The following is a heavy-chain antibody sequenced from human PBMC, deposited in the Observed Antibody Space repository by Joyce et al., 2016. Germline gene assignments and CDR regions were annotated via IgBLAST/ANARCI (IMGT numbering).Heavy chain of an antibody. J-gene: IGHJ1*01. CDR2: IYLGSSAT. Sequence: EVQVVQSGPELKEPGQSLRISCKASGHTINNYWIAWVRQMTGKGLEWMGTIYLGSSATRYSPSFQGQVTISADGSIDPAYLHWNNLKASDTAIYYCASTWGFWGQGTLVTVSS. V-gene: IGHV5-51*01. D-gene: IGHD3-16*01. CDR3: ASTWGF. CDR1: GHTINNYW.